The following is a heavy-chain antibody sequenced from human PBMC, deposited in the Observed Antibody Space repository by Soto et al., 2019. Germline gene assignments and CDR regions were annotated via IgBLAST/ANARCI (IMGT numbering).Heavy chain of an antibody. CDR3: AKDPATIAVAGTFEY. CDR1: GFTFSTYG. Sequence: EVQLLESGGGLVQPGGSLRLSCAASGFTFSTYGMSWVRQAPGKGLEWVSIISGSGGSKYYADTVKGRFTISRDNSKNTLYLQMNSLRAEDTALYYCAKDPATIAVAGTFEYWGQGTLVIVSS. CDR2: ISGSGGSK. V-gene: IGHV3-23*01. D-gene: IGHD6-19*01. J-gene: IGHJ4*02.